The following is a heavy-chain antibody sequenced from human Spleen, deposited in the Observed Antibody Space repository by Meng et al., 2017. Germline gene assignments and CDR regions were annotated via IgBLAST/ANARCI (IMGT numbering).Heavy chain of an antibody. CDR3: SSSSGQRQTFDY. D-gene: IGHD6-19*01. CDR2: IYPGDSDT. CDR1: GYSFTSYW. J-gene: IGHJ4*02. Sequence: KVSCKGSGYSFTSYWIGWVRQMPGKGLERMGIIYPGDSDTRYSPSFQGQVTISADKSISTAYLQWSSLKASDTAMYYCSSSSGQRQTFDYWGQGTLVTVSS. V-gene: IGHV5-51*01.